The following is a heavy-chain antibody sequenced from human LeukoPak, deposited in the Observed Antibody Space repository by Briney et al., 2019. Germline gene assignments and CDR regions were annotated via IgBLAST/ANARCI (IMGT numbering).Heavy chain of an antibody. CDR3: ARLCGAACYAPASDY. Sequence: ASVKVSCKASGYTFTVYYMHWVRQAPGQGLEWMGWINPNSGGTNCAQKFQDRVTMTRDTSISTAYMELSRLRSDDTAVYYCARLCGAACYAPASDYWGQGTLVTVSS. CDR1: GYTFTVYY. J-gene: IGHJ4*02. CDR2: INPNSGGT. V-gene: IGHV1-2*02. D-gene: IGHD2-21*02.